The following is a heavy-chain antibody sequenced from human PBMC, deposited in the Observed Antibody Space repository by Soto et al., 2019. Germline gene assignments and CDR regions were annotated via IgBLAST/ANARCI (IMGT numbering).Heavy chain of an antibody. D-gene: IGHD3-3*01. CDR1: GFTFSSYS. CDR2: ISSSSSYI. J-gene: IGHJ4*01. V-gene: IGHV3-21*01. CDR3: ARVGPYYDFWSGPY. Sequence: GGSLSLSCAASGFTFSSYSMNWVRQAPGKELEWVSSISSSSSYIYYADSVKGRFTISIDNAKNSLYLQMNSLRAEDTAVYYCARVGPYYDFWSGPYWGQGTLVTVSS.